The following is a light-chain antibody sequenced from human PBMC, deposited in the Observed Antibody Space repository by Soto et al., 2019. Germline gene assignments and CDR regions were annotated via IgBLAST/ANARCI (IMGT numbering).Light chain of an antibody. J-gene: IGLJ1*01. Sequence: QSVLAQPPSASGSPGQSVTISCAGTSNDVGGYNFVSWYQQHPGKAPKLMIFEVSKRPSGVPDRFSGSKSGNTASLTVSGFQAEDEADYYCSSYAGNNIFYVFGTGTKVTVL. CDR3: SSYAGNNIFYV. CDR1: SNDVGGYNF. CDR2: EVS. V-gene: IGLV2-8*01.